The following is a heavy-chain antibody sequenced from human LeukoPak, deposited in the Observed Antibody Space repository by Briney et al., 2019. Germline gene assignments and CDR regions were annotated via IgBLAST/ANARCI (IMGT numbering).Heavy chain of an antibody. CDR3: ARDSSYGSGSKRFDY. J-gene: IGHJ4*02. CDR1: GYTFTSYY. Sequence: GASVKVSCKASGYTFTSYYMHWVRQAPGQGLEWMGIINPSGGSTSYAQKFQGRVTMTRDTSTGTVYMELSSLRSEDTAVYYCARDSSYGSGSKRFDYWGQGTLVTVSS. CDR2: INPSGGST. D-gene: IGHD3-10*01. V-gene: IGHV1-46*01.